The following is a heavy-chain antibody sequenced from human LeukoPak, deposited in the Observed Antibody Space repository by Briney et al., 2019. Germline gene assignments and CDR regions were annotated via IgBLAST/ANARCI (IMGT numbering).Heavy chain of an antibody. Sequence: SETLSLTCTVSGGSISSGGYYWSWIRQPAGKGLEWIGRIYTSGSTNYNPSLKSRVTMSVDTSKNQFSLKLSSVTAADTAVYYCARVKKKNQLPDYWGQGTLVTVSS. CDR2: IYTSGST. D-gene: IGHD2-2*01. J-gene: IGHJ4*02. CDR1: GGSISSGGYY. V-gene: IGHV4-61*02. CDR3: ARVKKKNQLPDY.